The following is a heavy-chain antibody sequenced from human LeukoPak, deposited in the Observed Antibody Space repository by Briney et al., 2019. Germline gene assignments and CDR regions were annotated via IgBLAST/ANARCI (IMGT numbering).Heavy chain of an antibody. CDR1: GHXFSSNF. CDR3: ARGSRHSKFDY. CDR2: INPSGGST. D-gene: IGHD6-13*01. V-gene: IGHV1-46*01. J-gene: IGHJ4*02. Sequence: ASVKVSCKASGHXFSSNFLHWVRQAPGQGLEWMGIINPSGGSTTYAQRFQGRVTMTRDTSTSTVYMELNSLRSEDTAVYYCARGSRHSKFDYWGQGTLVTVSS.